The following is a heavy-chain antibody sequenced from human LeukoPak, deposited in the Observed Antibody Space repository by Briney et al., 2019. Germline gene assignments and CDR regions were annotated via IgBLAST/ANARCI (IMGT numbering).Heavy chain of an antibody. V-gene: IGHV4-31*03. J-gene: IGHJ4*02. CDR2: IYYSGST. D-gene: IGHD2-8*01. Sequence: SETLSLTCTVSGGSISSSSYYWSWIRQHPGKGLEWIGYIYYSGSTYYNPSLKSRVTISVDTSKNQFSLKLSSVTAADTAVYYCARYCTNGVCYNRFDYWGQGTLVTVSS. CDR1: GGSISSSSYY. CDR3: ARYCTNGVCYNRFDY.